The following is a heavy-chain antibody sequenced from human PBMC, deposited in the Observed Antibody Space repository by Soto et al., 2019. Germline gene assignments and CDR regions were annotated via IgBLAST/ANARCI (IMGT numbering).Heavy chain of an antibody. D-gene: IGHD6-25*01. Sequence: PSETLSLTCTVSGGSISSSSYYWGWIRQPPGKGLEWIGSIYYSGSTYYNPSLKSRVTISVDTSKNQFSLKLSSVTAADPAVYYCARPGLDAFDIWGQGTMVTVSS. CDR1: GGSISSSSYY. V-gene: IGHV4-39*01. CDR3: ARPGLDAFDI. CDR2: IYYSGST. J-gene: IGHJ3*02.